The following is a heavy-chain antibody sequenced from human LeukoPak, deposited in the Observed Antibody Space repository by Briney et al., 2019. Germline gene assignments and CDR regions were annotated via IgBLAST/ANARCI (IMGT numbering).Heavy chain of an antibody. CDR1: GFTVSSNY. V-gene: IGHV3-66*02. Sequence: GGSLRLSCAASGFTVSSNYMGWVRQAPGKGLEWVSVIYSGGSTYYADSVKGRFTISRDNSKNTLYLQMNSLRAEDTAVYYCARDGPMTTVTTSWFDPWGQGTLVTVSS. D-gene: IGHD4-11*01. CDR2: IYSGGST. CDR3: ARDGPMTTVTTSWFDP. J-gene: IGHJ5*02.